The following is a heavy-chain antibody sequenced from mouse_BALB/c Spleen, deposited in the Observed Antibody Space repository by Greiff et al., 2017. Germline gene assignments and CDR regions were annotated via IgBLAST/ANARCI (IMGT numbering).Heavy chain of an antibody. CDR1: GFTFSSFG. CDR3: ARSDGSSYGNYYAMDY. Sequence: EVKLMESGGGLVQPGGSRKLSCAASGFTFSSFGMHWVRQAPEKGLEWVAYISSGSSTIYYADTVKGRFTISRDNPKNTLFLQMTSLRSEDTAMYYCARSDGSSYGNYYAMDYWGQGTSVTVSS. V-gene: IGHV5-17*02. CDR2: ISSGSSTI. D-gene: IGHD1-1*01. J-gene: IGHJ4*01.